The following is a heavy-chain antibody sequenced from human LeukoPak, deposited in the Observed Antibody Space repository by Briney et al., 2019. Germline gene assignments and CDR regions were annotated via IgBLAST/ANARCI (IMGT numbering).Heavy chain of an antibody. CDR3: AIMTFPLED. V-gene: IGHV3-48*03. CDR1: GFTFSSYE. Sequence: QPGGSLRLSCAASGFTFSSYEMNWVRQAPGKGLEWVSYISSSGSTIYYADSVRGRFTISRDNTKESVYLQMNSLGVEDTAVYYCAIMTFPLEDWGQGTLVTVSS. J-gene: IGHJ4*02. CDR2: ISSSGSTI. D-gene: IGHD2-8*01.